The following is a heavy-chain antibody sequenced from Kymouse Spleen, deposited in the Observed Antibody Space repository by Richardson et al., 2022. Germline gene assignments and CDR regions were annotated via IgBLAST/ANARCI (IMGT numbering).Heavy chain of an antibody. CDR2: INHSGST. Sequence: QVQLQQWGAGLLKPSETLSLTCAVYGGSFSGYYWSWIRQPPGKGLEWIGEINHSGSTNYNPSLKSRVTISVDTSKNQFSLKLSSVTAADTAVYYCARDYYGSGSYFNYYYYYGMDVWGQGTTVTVSS. V-gene: IGHV4-34*01. CDR1: GGSFSGYY. D-gene: IGHD3-10*01. J-gene: IGHJ6*02. CDR3: ARDYYGSGSYFNYYYYYGMDV.